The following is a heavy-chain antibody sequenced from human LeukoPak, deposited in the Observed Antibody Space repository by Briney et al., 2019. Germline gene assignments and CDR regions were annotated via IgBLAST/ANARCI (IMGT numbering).Heavy chain of an antibody. J-gene: IGHJ4*02. D-gene: IGHD6-13*01. V-gene: IGHV3-11*01. Sequence: PGGSLRLSCAASGFTFSDNYMSWIRQAPGKGLEWVSYISSSGSLISYADAVKGRFTISRDNAKNSLYLQMNSLRAEDTAVYYCARDPPRQQLTYYFDYWGQGTLVTVSS. CDR3: ARDPPRQQLTYYFDY. CDR2: ISSSGSLI. CDR1: GFTFSDNY.